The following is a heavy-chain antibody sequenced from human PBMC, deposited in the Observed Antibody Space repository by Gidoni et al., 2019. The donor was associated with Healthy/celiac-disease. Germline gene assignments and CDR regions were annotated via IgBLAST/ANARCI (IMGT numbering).Heavy chain of an antibody. J-gene: IGHJ6*02. CDR2: IYYVGST. Sequence: QLQLQESGPGLVKPSETLSLTCTVPGGSISSSRYYWGWIRQPPGKGLEWIGGIYYVGSTSYNPSLKSRVTISVDTSKNQFSLKLSSVTAADTAVYYCARRKEVFWSGYYRDYYGMDVWGQGTTVTVSS. D-gene: IGHD3-3*01. CDR3: ARRKEVFWSGYYRDYYGMDV. CDR1: GGSISSSRYY. V-gene: IGHV4-39*01.